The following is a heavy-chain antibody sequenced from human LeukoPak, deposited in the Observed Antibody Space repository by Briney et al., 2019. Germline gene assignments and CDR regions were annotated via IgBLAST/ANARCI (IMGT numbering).Heavy chain of an antibody. J-gene: IGHJ6*02. V-gene: IGHV3-9*01. Sequence: GGSLRLSCAASGFTFDDYAMHWVRQAPGKGLEWVSGISWNSGSIGYADSVKGRFTISRDNAKNSLYLQMNSLRAEDTALYYCAKGGQLPPRGYYYYYGMDVWGQGTTVTVPS. CDR3: AKGGQLPPRGYYYYYGMDV. CDR2: ISWNSGSI. CDR1: GFTFDDYA. D-gene: IGHD6-6*01.